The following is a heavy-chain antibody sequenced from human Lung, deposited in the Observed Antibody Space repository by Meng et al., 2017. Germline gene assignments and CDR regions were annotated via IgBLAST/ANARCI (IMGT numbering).Heavy chain of an antibody. J-gene: IGHJ4*02. V-gene: IGHV3-20*04. CDR2: ITWNGGVK. CDR3: ARASAGTNFDY. D-gene: IGHD6-13*01. CDR1: GFTFDSSH. Sequence: EVQVVGGGGGGGRLGGSLRLSCASSGFTFDSSHMDWVRQVPGRGLEWVSDITWNGGVKRYADSVRGRFTISRDNAKNSLYLQMNSLTAEDTALYYCARASAGTNFDYWGQGTLVTVSS.